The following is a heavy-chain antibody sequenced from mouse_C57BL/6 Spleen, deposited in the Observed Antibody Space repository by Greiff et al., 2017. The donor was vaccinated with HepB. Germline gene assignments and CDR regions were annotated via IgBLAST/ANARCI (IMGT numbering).Heavy chain of an antibody. CDR2: IDPSDSET. CDR1: GYTFTSYW. D-gene: IGHD1-1*01. J-gene: IGHJ4*01. V-gene: IGHV1-52*01. Sequence: QVQLQQPGAELVRPGSSVKLSCKASGYTFTSYWMHWVKQRPIQGLEWIGNIDPSDSETHYNQKFKDKATLTVDKSSSTAYMQLSSLTSEDSAVYYCARSGSRYYYAMDYWGQGTSVTVSS. CDR3: ARSGSRYYYAMDY.